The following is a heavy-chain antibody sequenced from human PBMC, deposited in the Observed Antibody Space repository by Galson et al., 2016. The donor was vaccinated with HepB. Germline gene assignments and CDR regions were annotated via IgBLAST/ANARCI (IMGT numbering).Heavy chain of an antibody. CDR1: GFTFTKYA. CDR3: ARSGTVTNDY. J-gene: IGHJ4*02. V-gene: IGHV1-3*01. CDR2: INAGNGDT. Sequence: SVKVSCKASGFTFTKYAIHWVRQAPGQRLEWLGWINAGNGDTKYSQKFQGRVTITRDTSASTAYMELSSLRSEDTAVYYCARSGTVTNDYWGQGTLVTVSS. D-gene: IGHD4-17*01.